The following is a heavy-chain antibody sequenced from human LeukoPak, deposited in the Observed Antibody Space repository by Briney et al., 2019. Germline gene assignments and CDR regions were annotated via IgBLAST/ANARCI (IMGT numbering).Heavy chain of an antibody. Sequence: KFQGRVTITRDTSASTAYMELSSLRSEDTAVYYCARDSRPKSTIFGVAMGIWGQGTLVTVSS. D-gene: IGHD3-3*01. J-gene: IGHJ4*02. V-gene: IGHV1-3*01. CDR3: ARDSRPKSTIFGVAMGI.